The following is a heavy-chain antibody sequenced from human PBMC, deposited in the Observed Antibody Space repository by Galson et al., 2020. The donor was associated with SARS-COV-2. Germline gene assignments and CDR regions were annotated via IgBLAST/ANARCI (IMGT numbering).Heavy chain of an antibody. J-gene: IGHJ6*02. CDR1: GYTFTSYY. D-gene: IGHD3-3*01. Sequence: GESLKISCKASGYTFTSYYMHWVRQAPGQGLEWMGIINPSGGSTSYAQKFQGRVTMTRDTSTSTVYMELSSLRSEDTAVYYCARMSVYDFWSGDYVPAQPWGEHSTDSTKYGMDVWGQGTTVTVSS. CDR2: INPSGGST. CDR3: ARMSVYDFWSGDYVPAQPWGEHSTDSTKYGMDV. V-gene: IGHV1-46*03.